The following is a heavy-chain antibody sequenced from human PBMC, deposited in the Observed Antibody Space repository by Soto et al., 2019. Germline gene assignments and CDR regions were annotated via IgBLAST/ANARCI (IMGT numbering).Heavy chain of an antibody. CDR1: GGSISSYY. V-gene: IGHV4-59*13. J-gene: IGHJ5*02. CDR3: ARAQPFEFHNWFDP. Sequence: QVPLQESGPGLVKSSETLSLTCTVTGGSISSYYWSWIRRPPGKGLEWIGHIYDSGSTNYNPSLESRVTISLDTSTNQFSLKFSSVTAADTAVYYCARAQPFEFHNWFDPWGQGTLVSVSA. CDR2: IYDSGST. D-gene: IGHD3-10*01.